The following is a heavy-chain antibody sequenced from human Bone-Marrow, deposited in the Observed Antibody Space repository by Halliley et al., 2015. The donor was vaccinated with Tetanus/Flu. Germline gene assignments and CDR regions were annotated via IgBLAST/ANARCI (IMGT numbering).Heavy chain of an antibody. CDR3: ARFWSGYSVDY. CDR2: ISTYNDKT. J-gene: IGHJ4*02. D-gene: IGHD3-3*01. Sequence: QLVQSGAEVKKPGASVKVSCKTSGYTFNSYGISWVRQAPGQGLEWMGWISTYNDKTNYAQRLQRRVTMTTDTSTSPAYMELRSLRSDDTAVYYCARFWSGYSVDYWGQGTLVTVSS. V-gene: IGHV1-18*01. CDR1: GYTFNSYG.